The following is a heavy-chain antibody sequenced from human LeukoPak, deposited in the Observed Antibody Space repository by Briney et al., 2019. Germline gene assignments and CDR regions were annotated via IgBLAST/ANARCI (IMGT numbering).Heavy chain of an antibody. CDR2: INHSGST. D-gene: IGHD3-3*01. CDR3: ARRTKYYDFWSGYPGPHDY. V-gene: IGHV4-34*01. J-gene: IGHJ4*02. CDR1: GGSFSGYY. Sequence: PSETLSLTCAVYGGSFSGYYWSWIRQPPGKGLEWIGEINHSGSTNYNPSLKSRVTISVDTSKNQFSLKLSSVTAADTAVYYCARRTKYYDFWSGYPGPHDYWGQGTLVTVSS.